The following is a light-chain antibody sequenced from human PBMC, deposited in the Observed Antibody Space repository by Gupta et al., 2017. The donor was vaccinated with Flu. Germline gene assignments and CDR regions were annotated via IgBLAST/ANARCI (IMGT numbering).Light chain of an antibody. CDR2: DDN. CDR1: NIGSKS. V-gene: IGLV3-21*02. CDR3: QMWDSSKDPLYV. Sequence: SYVLTQPPSVSVAPGQTATITSDENNIGSKSVHWYQQKSGQAPMLVVYDDNDRPSGITERISGCNSGNTATLTISRVEAVDEDDYYCQMWDSSKDPLYVFGTGTKVTVL. J-gene: IGLJ1*01.